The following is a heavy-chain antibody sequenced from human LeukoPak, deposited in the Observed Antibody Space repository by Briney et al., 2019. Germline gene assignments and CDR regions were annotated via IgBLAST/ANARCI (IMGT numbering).Heavy chain of an antibody. CDR2: IYNGGST. D-gene: IGHD1-1*01. CDR1: GASISNYY. CDR3: ARDKSLRGNWYGNDY. J-gene: IGHJ4*02. Sequence: QASETLSLTCSVSGASISNYYWSWIRRPPGRGLEWIGYIYNGGSTNPNPSLARRVTISVDTSKNQFSLRLSAVTAADTAVYYCARDKSLRGNWYGNDYWGQGTLVTVSS. V-gene: IGHV4-59*01.